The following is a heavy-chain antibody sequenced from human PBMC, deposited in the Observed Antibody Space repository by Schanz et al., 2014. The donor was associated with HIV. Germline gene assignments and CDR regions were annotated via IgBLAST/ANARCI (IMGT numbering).Heavy chain of an antibody. CDR1: GFTFGDHY. CDR3: AKSSGWLYAHFDY. CDR2: ITGPGDTM. J-gene: IGHJ4*02. V-gene: IGHV3-11*01. Sequence: VQLVESGGGLVKPGGSLSLSCVASGFTFGDHYMTWIRQAPGKGLEWVAHITGPGDTMYYADSVKGRFTISRDNSKNTLYLQMHSLRAEDTAVYYCAKSSGWLYAHFDYWGQGTLVTVSS. D-gene: IGHD3-9*01.